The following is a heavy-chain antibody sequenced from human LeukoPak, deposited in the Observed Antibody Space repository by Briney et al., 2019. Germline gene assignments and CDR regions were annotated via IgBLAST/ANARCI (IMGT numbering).Heavy chain of an antibody. CDR3: ARDRGSSSDGFDY. D-gene: IGHD6-6*01. CDR1: GGTFSSYA. CDR2: IIPILGIA. V-gene: IGHV1-69*04. J-gene: IGHJ4*02. Sequence: GASVKVSCKASGGTFSSYAISWVRQAPGQGLEWMGRIIPILGIANYAQKFQGRVTITADKSTSTAYMELRSLRSDDTAVYYCARDRGSSSDGFDYWGQGTLVTVSS.